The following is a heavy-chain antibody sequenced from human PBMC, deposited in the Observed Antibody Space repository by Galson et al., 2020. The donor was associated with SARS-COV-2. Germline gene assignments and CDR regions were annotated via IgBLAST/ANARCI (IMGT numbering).Heavy chain of an antibody. Sequence: GGSLRLSCAASGFTFSNYGMHWVRQAPGKGLEWVAVISYGGSNKYYADSVRGRFFISRDNSKNTLYLQMDSLRAEDTAVYYCAKSPKLFEIWPYGMDVWGQGTTVTVSS. J-gene: IGHJ6*02. V-gene: IGHV3-30*18. D-gene: IGHD3-10*02. CDR2: ISYGGSNK. CDR3: AKSPKLFEIWPYGMDV. CDR1: GFTFSNYG.